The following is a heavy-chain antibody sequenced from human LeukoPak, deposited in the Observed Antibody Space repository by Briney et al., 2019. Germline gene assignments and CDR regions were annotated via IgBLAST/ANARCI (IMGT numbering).Heavy chain of an antibody. J-gene: IGHJ4*02. D-gene: IGHD1-26*01. CDR2: IKEDGSEK. Sequence: GGSLRLSCAASGFTFTSYWMTWVRQAPGKGLEWVANIKEDGSEKYYVDSVKGRFTISRDNAKNSLYLQMNSLRAEDTAVYYCARYSGTYYASSFDYWGQGTLVTVS. V-gene: IGHV3-7*01. CDR1: GFTFTSYW. CDR3: ARYSGTYYASSFDY.